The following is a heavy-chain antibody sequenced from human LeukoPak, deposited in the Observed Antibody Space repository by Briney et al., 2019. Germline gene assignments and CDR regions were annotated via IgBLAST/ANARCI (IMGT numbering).Heavy chain of an antibody. CDR3: ARDRDYGDSGRAFDI. CDR1: GGSLRSGSYY. J-gene: IGHJ3*02. Sequence: SETLSLTCTVSGGSLRSGSYYWSWFRQPPGKGLEWIGYIHYTGTTNNSPSLKSRVTISIDTSKNQFSLKLTSVTAADTAVYYCARDRDYGDSGRAFDIWGHGTMVTVAS. D-gene: IGHD4-17*01. V-gene: IGHV4-61*01. CDR2: IHYTGTT.